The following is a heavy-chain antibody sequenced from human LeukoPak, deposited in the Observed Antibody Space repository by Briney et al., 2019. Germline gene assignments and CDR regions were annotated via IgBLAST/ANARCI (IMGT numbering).Heavy chain of an antibody. CDR1: GGSLSSFY. J-gene: IGHJ4*02. Sequence: PSETLSLTCSVSGGSLSSFYWGWIRQPPGKGLEFVGYIHYTGSAYYNPSLKSRLTMSVDTSRNHFYLNLMSVSAADTAIYYCAREDSGYHYWGQGTLVTVSS. CDR3: AREDSGYHY. V-gene: IGHV4-59*01. CDR2: IHYTGSA. D-gene: IGHD5-12*01.